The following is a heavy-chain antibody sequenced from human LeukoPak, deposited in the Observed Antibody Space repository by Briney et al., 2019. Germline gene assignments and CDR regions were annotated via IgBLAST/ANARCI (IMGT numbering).Heavy chain of an antibody. Sequence: GASVKVSCKVSGYTLTELSMHWVRQAPGKGLEWTGGFDPEDGETIYAQKFQGRVTMTEDTSTDTAYMELSSLRSEDTAVYYCATDDGTAMGNHFDYWGQGTLVTVSS. CDR1: GYTLTELS. CDR3: ATDDGTAMGNHFDY. D-gene: IGHD5-18*01. CDR2: FDPEDGET. J-gene: IGHJ4*02. V-gene: IGHV1-24*01.